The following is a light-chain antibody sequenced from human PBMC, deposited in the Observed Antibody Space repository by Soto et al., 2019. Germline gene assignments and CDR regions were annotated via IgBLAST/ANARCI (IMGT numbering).Light chain of an antibody. V-gene: IGKV3-20*01. CDR2: GAS. CDR1: QSVSNNY. J-gene: IGKJ1*01. CDR3: QHYDSPPPT. Sequence: EIMLTQSPGTLSLSPGERATLSCRASQSVSNNYLAWYQQKPGQAPRLLIYGASSRATGIPDRFIGSGSGTDFTLTISRLEPEDFAVFFCQHYDSPPPTFGQGTKVEVK.